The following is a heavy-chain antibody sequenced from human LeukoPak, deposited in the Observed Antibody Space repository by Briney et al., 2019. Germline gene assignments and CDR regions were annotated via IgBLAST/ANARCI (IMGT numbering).Heavy chain of an antibody. J-gene: IGHJ4*02. D-gene: IGHD5-18*01. CDR3: AKNGYQYGFDW. V-gene: IGHV4-38-2*01. Sequence: NPSETLSLTCAVSGYSIRIGYYWGWIRQPPGKGLEWIGSIYHSGSTHYNPSLKSRVTISIDTSKNHLSLEVTSVTASDTAVYYCAKNGYQYGFDWWGQGTLVTVSS. CDR1: GYSIRIGYY. CDR2: IYHSGST.